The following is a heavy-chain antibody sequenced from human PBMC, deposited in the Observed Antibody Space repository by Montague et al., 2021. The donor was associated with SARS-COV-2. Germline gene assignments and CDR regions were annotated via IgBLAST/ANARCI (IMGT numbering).Heavy chain of an antibody. J-gene: IGHJ4*02. D-gene: IGHD3-22*01. CDR2: IYYSGST. CDR1: GGSISSSSYY. CDR3: DGSSEEPYYFDY. V-gene: IGHV4-39*01. Sequence: SETLSLTCTVSGGSISSSSYYWGWIRQPPGKGLEWIGSIYYSGSTYYNPSLKSRVTISVDTSKNQFSLKLSSVTAADTAVYYCDGSSEEPYYFDYWGQGTLVTVSS.